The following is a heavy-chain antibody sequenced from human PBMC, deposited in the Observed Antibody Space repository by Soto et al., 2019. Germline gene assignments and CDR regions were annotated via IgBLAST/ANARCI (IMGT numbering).Heavy chain of an antibody. Sequence: RGASLKISCKGSGYSFTSYWIGWVRQMPGKGLEWMGIIYPGDSDTRYSPSFQGQVTTSADKSISTAYLQWSSLKASDTAMYYCARLFGVATPSHFDYWGQGTLVTVSS. J-gene: IGHJ4*02. CDR1: GYSFTSYW. D-gene: IGHD5-12*01. V-gene: IGHV5-51*01. CDR3: ARLFGVATPSHFDY. CDR2: IYPGDSDT.